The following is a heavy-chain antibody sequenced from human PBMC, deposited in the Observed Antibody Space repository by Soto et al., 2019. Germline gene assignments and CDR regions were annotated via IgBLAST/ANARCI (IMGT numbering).Heavy chain of an antibody. CDR2: IYHSGST. Sequence: TLSLTCAVSGCSSISGAYSWSWIRQPPGKGLEWIGYIYHSGSTDYDPSLKSRVTISVDTSKNQFSLKLSSVTAADTAVYYCARRWGTYFDFWGQGTLVTVPQ. D-gene: IGHD7-27*01. V-gene: IGHV4-30-2*02. CDR3: ARRWGTYFDF. J-gene: IGHJ4*02. CDR1: GCSSISGAYS.